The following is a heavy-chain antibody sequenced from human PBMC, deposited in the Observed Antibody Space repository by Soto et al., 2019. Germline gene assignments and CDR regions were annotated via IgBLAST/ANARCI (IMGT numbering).Heavy chain of an antibody. CDR1: GYTFTSYG. V-gene: IGHV1-18*01. D-gene: IGHD3-10*01. CDR2: ISAYNGNT. CDR3: ATGQITMVRGVMLYY. Sequence: ASVKVSCKASGYTFTSYGISWVRQAPGQGLEWMGWISAYNGNTNYAQKPQGRVTMTTDTSTSTAYMELRSLRSDDTAVYYCATGQITMVRGVMLYYWGQGTLVTVSS. J-gene: IGHJ4*02.